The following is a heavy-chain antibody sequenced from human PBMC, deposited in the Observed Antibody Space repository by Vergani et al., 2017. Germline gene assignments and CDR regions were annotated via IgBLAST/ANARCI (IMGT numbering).Heavy chain of an antibody. J-gene: IGHJ4*02. Sequence: QVQLQESGPGLVKPSQSLSLTCTVSGGPISGVSYYLSWVRQPAGKGLEWIGRIYYSGRTDYNTSLESRVTISVDTSKNTFSLKLNSVTAADTAVYYCARSRPYCTSGSCPAIWGQGTLVTVSS. CDR2: IYYSGRT. CDR1: GGPISGVSYY. V-gene: IGHV4-61*02. CDR3: ARSRPYCTSGSCPAI. D-gene: IGHD2-15*01.